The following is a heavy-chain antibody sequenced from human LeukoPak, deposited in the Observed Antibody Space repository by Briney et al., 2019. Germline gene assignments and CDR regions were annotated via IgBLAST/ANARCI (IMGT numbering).Heavy chain of an antibody. CDR2: FDPEDGET. J-gene: IGHJ3*02. V-gene: IGHV1-24*01. Sequence: ASVKVSCKVSGYTLTELSMHWVRQAPGKGLEWMGGFDPEDGETIYAQKFQGRVTMTEDTSTDTAYMELSSLRSEDTAVYYCATGFELDDAFDIWGQGTMVTVSS. D-gene: IGHD3/OR15-3a*01. CDR3: ATGFELDDAFDI. CDR1: GYTLTELS.